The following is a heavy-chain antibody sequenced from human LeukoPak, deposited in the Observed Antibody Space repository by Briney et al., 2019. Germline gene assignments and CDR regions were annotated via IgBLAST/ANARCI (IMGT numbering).Heavy chain of an antibody. J-gene: IGHJ4*02. CDR3: ARGPGEGGSSGYYYGKPEDPAEYYFDY. D-gene: IGHD3-22*01. CDR2: ISGYNGKT. V-gene: IGHV1-18*01. Sequence: ASVKVSCKASGYTFNTYGITWVRQAPGQGLEWMGWISGYNGKTKYAQKLQDRVTMTTDTSTTTAYMELRSLRSDDTAVYYCARGPGEGGSSGYYYGKPEDPAEYYFDYWGQGTLVTVSS. CDR1: GYTFNTYG.